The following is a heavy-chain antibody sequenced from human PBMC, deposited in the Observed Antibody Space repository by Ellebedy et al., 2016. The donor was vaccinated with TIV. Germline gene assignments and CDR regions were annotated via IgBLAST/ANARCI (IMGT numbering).Heavy chain of an antibody. J-gene: IGHJ4*02. Sequence: SETLSLTXTVSGGSISSYYWSWIRQPPGKGLEWIGYIYYSGSTNYNPSLKSRVTISVDTSKNQFSLKLSSVTAADTAVYYCARERVDYGGKFDYWGQGTLVTVSS. CDR2: IYYSGST. CDR1: GGSISSYY. CDR3: ARERVDYGGKFDY. D-gene: IGHD4-23*01. V-gene: IGHV4-59*01.